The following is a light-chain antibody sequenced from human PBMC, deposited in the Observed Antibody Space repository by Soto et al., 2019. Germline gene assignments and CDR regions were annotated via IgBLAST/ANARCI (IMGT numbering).Light chain of an antibody. CDR3: AAWDDSLSGPV. CDR2: SNN. CDR1: SSNIGSNY. Sequence: QSVLTQPPSASGTPGQRVTISCSGSSSNIGSNYVYWYQQLPGTAPKLLIYSNNQRPSGVPDRFSGSKSGTSASLAISGLRSEDEADYYCAAWDDSLSGPVFGNGTKVTVL. J-gene: IGLJ1*01. V-gene: IGLV1-47*02.